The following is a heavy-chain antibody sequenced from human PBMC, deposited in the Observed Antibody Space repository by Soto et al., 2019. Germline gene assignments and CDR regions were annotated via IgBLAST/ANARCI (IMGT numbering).Heavy chain of an antibody. CDR2: IDPSDSYT. V-gene: IGHV5-10-1*01. Sequence: PGESLKISCKGSGYSFTSYWISWVRQMPGKGLEWMGRIDPSDSYTNYSPSFQGHVTISADKSISTAYLQWSSLKASDTAMYYCERHGSGYSYGYGMDVWGQGTKVTVYS. CDR1: GYSFTSYW. D-gene: IGHD5-18*01. J-gene: IGHJ6*02. CDR3: ERHGSGYSYGYGMDV.